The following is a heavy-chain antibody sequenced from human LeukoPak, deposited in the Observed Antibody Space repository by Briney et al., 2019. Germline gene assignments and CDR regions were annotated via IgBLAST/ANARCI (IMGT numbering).Heavy chain of an antibody. V-gene: IGHV3-21*01. J-gene: IGHJ4*02. Sequence: GGSLRLSCAATGFTFKDYGMHWVRQPPGKGLEWVSSISSSSSYIYYADSVKGRFTISRDNTKNSLYLQMNSLRAEDTAVYYCARVIAVAGTGNYWGQGTLVTVSS. CDR1: GFTFKDYG. CDR3: ARVIAVAGTGNY. CDR2: ISSSSSYI. D-gene: IGHD6-19*01.